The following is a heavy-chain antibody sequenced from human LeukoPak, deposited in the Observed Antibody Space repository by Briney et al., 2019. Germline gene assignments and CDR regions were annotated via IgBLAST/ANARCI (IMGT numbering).Heavy chain of an antibody. V-gene: IGHV3-21*01. Sequence: GGSLRLSCAASGFTFSSYAMNWVRQAPGAGLEWVSSISGAGTFIYYADSVKGRFTISRDNANSLFLQMNSLRAEDTAVYYCTRSSIAALAVDSWGQGTLVTVSS. CDR2: ISGAGTFI. D-gene: IGHD6-6*01. J-gene: IGHJ5*01. CDR3: TRSSIAALAVDS. CDR1: GFTFSSYA.